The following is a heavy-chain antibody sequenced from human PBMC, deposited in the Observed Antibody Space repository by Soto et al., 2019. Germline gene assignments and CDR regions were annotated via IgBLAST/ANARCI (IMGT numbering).Heavy chain of an antibody. CDR2: INAGNGNT. D-gene: IGHD6-13*01. J-gene: IGHJ5*02. Sequence: GASVKVSCKASGYTFTSYAMHWVRQAPGQRLEWMGWINAGNGNTKYSQKFQGRVTITRDTSASTAYMELSSLRSEDTAVYYCARDRIRYSSSWYNWFDPWGQGTLVTVSS. CDR1: GYTFTSYA. CDR3: ARDRIRYSSSWYNWFDP. V-gene: IGHV1-3*01.